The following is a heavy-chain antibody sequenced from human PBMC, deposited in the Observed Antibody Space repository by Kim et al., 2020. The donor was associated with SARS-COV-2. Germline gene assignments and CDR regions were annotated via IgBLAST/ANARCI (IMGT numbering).Heavy chain of an antibody. D-gene: IGHD6-13*01. V-gene: IGHV3-9*01. J-gene: IGHJ4*02. CDR3: AQGGAAAGIVDY. Sequence: GYADSVKDRFTISRDNAKNNLYLQKNGLRAEDTALYYCAQGGAAAGIVDYGGRGTLVTVSS.